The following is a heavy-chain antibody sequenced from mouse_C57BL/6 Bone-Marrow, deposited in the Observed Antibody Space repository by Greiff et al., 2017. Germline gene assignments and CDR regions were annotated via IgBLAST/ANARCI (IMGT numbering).Heavy chain of an antibody. D-gene: IGHD2-4*01. V-gene: IGHV1-69*01. J-gene: IGHJ4*01. CDR1: GYTFTSYW. CDR3: ARDDYLYYYAMDY. CDR2: IDPSDSYT. Sequence: VQLQQPGAELVMPGASVKLSCKASGYTFTSYWMHWVKQRPGQGLEWIGEIDPSDSYTNYNQKFKGKSTLTVEKSSSTAYMHLSSLTSEDSAVYYCARDDYLYYYAMDYWGQGTSVTVSS.